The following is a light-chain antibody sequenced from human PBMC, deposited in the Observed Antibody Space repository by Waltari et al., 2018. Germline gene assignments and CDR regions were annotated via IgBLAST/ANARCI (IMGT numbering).Light chain of an antibody. CDR2: DVP. CDR3: CSYAGSSLFV. CDR1: SRDVGDYNY. J-gene: IGLJ1*01. V-gene: IGLV2-11*01. Sequence: QSALTQPRSVSGSPGQSVTISCTGTSRDVGDYNYVSWYQHPPGKTPKVMIFDVPKRPSGVPDRFSGSKSGNTASLTISGLQAEDEADYFCCSYAGSSLFVFGTGTKVTVL.